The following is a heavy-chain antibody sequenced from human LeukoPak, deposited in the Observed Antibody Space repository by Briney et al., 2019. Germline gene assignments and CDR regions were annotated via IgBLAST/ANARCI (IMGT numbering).Heavy chain of an antibody. CDR2: IKQDGSEK. J-gene: IGHJ4*02. D-gene: IGHD2-8*01. CDR1: GFTFSGYW. V-gene: IGHV3-7*02. CDR3: AIRLLNYFDY. Sequence: GGSLRLSCAASGFTFSGYWMSWVRQAPGKGLEWVANIKQDGSEKYYVDSVKGRFTISRDNAKNSLSLQMNSLRIEYTAVYYCAIRLLNYFDYWGQGSLVTVSS.